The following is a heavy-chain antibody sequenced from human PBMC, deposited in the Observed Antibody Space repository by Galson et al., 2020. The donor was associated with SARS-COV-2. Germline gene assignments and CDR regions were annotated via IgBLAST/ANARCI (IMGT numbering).Heavy chain of an antibody. CDR2: INPDTGGT. D-gene: IGHD5-12*01. Sequence: GESLKISCKASGYTFTDYHVQWVRQAPGQGLEWMGWINPDTGGTVYAQKFQGRITMTRDTSISTAYMELNSLTFDDTAVYYCATSSGNTAYDYYYYYYGMDVWGQGTTVIVSS. V-gene: IGHV1-2*02. CDR1: GYTFTDYH. J-gene: IGHJ6*02. CDR3: ATSSGNTAYDYYYYYYGMDV.